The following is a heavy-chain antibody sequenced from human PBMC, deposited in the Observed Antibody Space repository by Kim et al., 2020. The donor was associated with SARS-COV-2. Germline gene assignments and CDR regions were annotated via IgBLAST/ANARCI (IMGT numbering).Heavy chain of an antibody. CDR3: ARAGITMIVVVAEFDY. J-gene: IGHJ4*02. D-gene: IGHD3-22*01. Sequence: SLTNRVTISVDTSKNQFSLKLSSVTAADTAVYYCARAGITMIVVVAEFDYWGQGTLVTVSS. V-gene: IGHV4-31*02.